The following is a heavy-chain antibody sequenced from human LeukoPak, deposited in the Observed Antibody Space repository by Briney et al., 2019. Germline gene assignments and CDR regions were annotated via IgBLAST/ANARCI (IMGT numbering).Heavy chain of an antibody. CDR2: ISAYNGNT. CDR1: GYTFTSYG. D-gene: IGHD2-15*01. CDR3: ARCYCSGGSCWIDY. Sequence: ASVKVSCKASGYTFTSYGISWVRQAPGQGLEWMGWISAYNGNTNYAQKLQGRVTMTTDTSMSTAYMELRSLRSDDTAVYYCARCYCSGGSCWIDYWGQGTLVTVSS. V-gene: IGHV1-18*01. J-gene: IGHJ4*02.